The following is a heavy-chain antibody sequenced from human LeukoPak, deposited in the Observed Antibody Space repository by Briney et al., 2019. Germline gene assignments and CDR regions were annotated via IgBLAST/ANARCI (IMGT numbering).Heavy chain of an antibody. CDR1: GGSISSYY. D-gene: IGHD2-2*01. J-gene: IGHJ4*02. V-gene: IGHV4-59*12. CDR2: IYYSGST. CDR3: ARARAQLLTYYFDY. Sequence: SETLSLTCTVSGGSISSYYWSWIRQPPGKGLEWIGYIYYSGSTNYNPSLKSRVTISVDTSKNQFSLKLSSVTAADTAVYYCARARAQLLTYYFDYWGQGTLVTVSS.